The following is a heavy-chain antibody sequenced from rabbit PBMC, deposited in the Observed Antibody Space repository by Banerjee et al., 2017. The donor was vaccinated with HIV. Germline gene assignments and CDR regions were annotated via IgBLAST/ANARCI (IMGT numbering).Heavy chain of an antibody. CDR3: ARDAGYAGSNL. CDR1: GFSFSGYW. D-gene: IGHD4-2*01. J-gene: IGHJ4*01. Sequence: QSLEESGGDLVKPGASLTLTCKASGFSFSGYWMCWVRQAPGKGLEWIACIGAGSTYYATWAKGRFTISKTSSTTVTLQMTSLTAADTATYFCARDAGYAGSNLWGPGTLVTVS. V-gene: IGHV1S40*01. CDR2: IGAGST.